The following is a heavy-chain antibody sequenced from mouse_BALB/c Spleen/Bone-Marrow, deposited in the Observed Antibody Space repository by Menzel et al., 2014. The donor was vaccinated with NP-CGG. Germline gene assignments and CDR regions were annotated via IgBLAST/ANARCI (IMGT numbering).Heavy chain of an antibody. CDR3: ARGYYGYDGAWFTY. D-gene: IGHD2-2*01. CDR1: GYSITSGYS. V-gene: IGHV3-1*02. Sequence: EVNLVESGPDLVKPSQSLSLTCTVTGYSITSGYSCHWIRQFPGNKLEWMGYIHYSGTTNYNPSLKSRFSITRDTSKNQFFLQLNSVTTEDTATYYCARGYYGYDGAWFTYWGQGTLVTVSA. J-gene: IGHJ3*01. CDR2: IHYSGTT.